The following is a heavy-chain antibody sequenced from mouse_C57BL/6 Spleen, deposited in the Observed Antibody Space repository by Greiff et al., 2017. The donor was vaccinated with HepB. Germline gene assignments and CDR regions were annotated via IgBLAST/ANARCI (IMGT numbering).Heavy chain of an antibody. D-gene: IGHD2-2*01. Sequence: VQLQQSGAELAKPGASVKLSCKASGYTFTSYWMHWVKQRPGQGLEWIGYINPSSGYTKYNQKFKDKATLPADKSSSTAYMQLSSLTYEDSAVYYCAREGYDLDYWGQGTTLTVSS. CDR2: INPSSGYT. CDR3: AREGYDLDY. V-gene: IGHV1-7*01. CDR1: GYTFTSYW. J-gene: IGHJ2*01.